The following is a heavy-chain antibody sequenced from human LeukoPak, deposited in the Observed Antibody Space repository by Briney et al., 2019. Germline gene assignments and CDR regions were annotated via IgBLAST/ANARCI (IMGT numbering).Heavy chain of an antibody. CDR1: GFTFSDYY. J-gene: IGHJ3*02. V-gene: IGHV3-11*04. CDR2: INSSGSTI. Sequence: GGSLRLSCAASGFTFSDYYMSWIRQAPGKGLEWVSYINSSGSTICHADSVKGRFTISRDNAKNSVYLQMNSLRVEDTALYYCASRRSGWPNDAFDIWGQGTMVTVTS. CDR3: ASRRSGWPNDAFDI. D-gene: IGHD6-19*01.